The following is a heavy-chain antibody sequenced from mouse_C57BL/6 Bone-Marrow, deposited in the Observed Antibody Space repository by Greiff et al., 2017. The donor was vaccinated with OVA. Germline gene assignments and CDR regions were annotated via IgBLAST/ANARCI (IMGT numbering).Heavy chain of an antibody. V-gene: IGHV1-18*01. Sequence: VQLQQSGPELVKPGASVKIPCKASGYTFTDYNMDWVKQSHGKSLEWIGDINPNNGGTIYNQKFKGKATLTVDKSSSTAYMELRSLTSEDTAVYYCARGRSYGSSFYYFDYWGQGTTLTVSS. D-gene: IGHD1-1*01. CDR3: ARGRSYGSSFYYFDY. CDR1: GYTFTDYN. J-gene: IGHJ2*01. CDR2: INPNNGGT.